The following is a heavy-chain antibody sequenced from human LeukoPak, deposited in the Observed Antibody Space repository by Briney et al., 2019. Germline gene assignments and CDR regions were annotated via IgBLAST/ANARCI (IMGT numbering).Heavy chain of an antibody. V-gene: IGHV4-59*01. CDR1: GGSISNYY. CDR3: ARGAMATTPFFDY. CDR2: VYYTGRT. D-gene: IGHD5-24*01. Sequence: AETLSLTCPVSGGSISNYYYWTWIRQPPGKGLEWIGYVYYTGRTNFNPSLKSRVTMSLDTSRNQFFLKLTSLTAADTAVYYCARGAMATTPFFDYWGQGTLVTVSS. J-gene: IGHJ4*02.